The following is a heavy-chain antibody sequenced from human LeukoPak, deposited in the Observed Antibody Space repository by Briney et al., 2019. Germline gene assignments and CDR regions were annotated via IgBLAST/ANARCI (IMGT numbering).Heavy chain of an antibody. D-gene: IGHD2-15*01. J-gene: IGHJ6*02. V-gene: IGHV1-69*04. CDR2: IIPILGIA. CDR3: ARGEAGYCSGGSCYSIIPTYYYGMDV. CDR1: GGTFSSYA. Sequence: GASVKVSCKASGGTFSSYAISWVRQAPGQGLEWMGRIIPILGIANYAQKFQGRVTITADKSTSTAYMELSSLRSEDTAVYYCARGEAGYCSGGSCYSIIPTYYYGMDVWGQGTTVTVSS.